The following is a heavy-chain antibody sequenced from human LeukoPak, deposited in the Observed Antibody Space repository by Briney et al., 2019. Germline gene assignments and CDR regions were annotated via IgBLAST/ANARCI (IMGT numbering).Heavy chain of an antibody. D-gene: IGHD2-15*01. CDR1: GVSISDGRYY. CDR3: ATPYCSGISCLDVFNM. J-gene: IGHJ3*02. Sequence: PSETLSLTCSVSGVSISDGRYYWTWLRQHPGKGLEWIGYKYYSGSAKYNPSLKSRLTISVDPSKSQFSLQLRSVTAADTAMYYCATPYCSGISCLDVFNMWGQGTMVTVSS. V-gene: IGHV4-31*03. CDR2: KYYSGSA.